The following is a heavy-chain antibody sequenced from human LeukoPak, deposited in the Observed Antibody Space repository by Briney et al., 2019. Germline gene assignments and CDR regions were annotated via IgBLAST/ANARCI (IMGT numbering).Heavy chain of an antibody. J-gene: IGHJ1*01. CDR1: GFTFSSYA. Sequence: GGSLRLSCAASGFTFSSYAMHWVRQAPGKGLEYVSAISSNGGSTYYANSVKGRFTISRDNSKNTLYLQMNSLRAEDTAVHYCAKDPLRWYFQHWGQGTLVTVSS. CDR3: AKDPLRWYFQH. V-gene: IGHV3-64*01. CDR2: ISSNGGST. D-gene: IGHD4-23*01.